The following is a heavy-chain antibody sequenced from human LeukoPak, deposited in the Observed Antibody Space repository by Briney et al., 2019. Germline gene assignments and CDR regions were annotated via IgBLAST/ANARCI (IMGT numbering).Heavy chain of an antibody. J-gene: IGHJ4*02. CDR3: ARAGTTVEGEPDY. V-gene: IGHV3-23*01. D-gene: IGHD4-11*01. Sequence: HPGGSLRLSCTASGFTFSGYAMSWVRQAPGKGLDWVSGLSGSGASTYYADSVKGRFTISRDNAKNSLYLQMNSLRAEDTAVYYCARAGTTVEGEPDYWDQGTLVTVSS. CDR2: LSGSGAST. CDR1: GFTFSGYA.